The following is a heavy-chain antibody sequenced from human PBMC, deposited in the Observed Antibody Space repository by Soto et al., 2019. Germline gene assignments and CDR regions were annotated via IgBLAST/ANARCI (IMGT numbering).Heavy chain of an antibody. CDR1: GLRVSSSA. J-gene: IGHJ4*02. Sequence: GGSLRLSCAASGLRVSSSAVSWVRQAPGKGLEWVSAISGSGGSTYYADSVKGRFTISRDNSKNTLYLQMNSLRAEDTAVYYCAKGVDGYWGQGTLVTVSS. CDR2: ISGSGGST. CDR3: AKGVDGY. V-gene: IGHV3-23*01. D-gene: IGHD2-15*01.